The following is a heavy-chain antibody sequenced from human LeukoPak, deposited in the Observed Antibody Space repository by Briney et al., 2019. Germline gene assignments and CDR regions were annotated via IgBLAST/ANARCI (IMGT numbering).Heavy chain of an antibody. CDR2: IYYSGTT. CDR1: GGSISTSNYY. CDR3: ARQASDYFYYYMDV. Sequence: PSETLSLTCTVSGGSISTSNYYWGWIRQPPGKGLEWIVTIYYSGTTYYNPSLESRVTISEDTSKNQFSLMLRSVTAADTAVYFCARQASDYFYYYMDVWGKGTTVTVSS. V-gene: IGHV4-39*01. J-gene: IGHJ6*03.